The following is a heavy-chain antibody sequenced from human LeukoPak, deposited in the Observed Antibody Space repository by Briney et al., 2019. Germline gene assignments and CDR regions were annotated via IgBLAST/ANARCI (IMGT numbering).Heavy chain of an antibody. CDR1: GYTFVGYF. V-gene: IGHV1-2*02. CDR3: ARGPKSFYYYGMDV. CDR2: INPTSSVP. J-gene: IGHJ6*02. Sequence: ASVKVSCTASGYTFVGYFMYWVRQVPGQGLECMGWINPTSSVPNYAQHFQGRVTMTSDTSISTTYMELSRLTSDDTAVYYCARGPKSFYYYGMDVWGQGTTVTVSS.